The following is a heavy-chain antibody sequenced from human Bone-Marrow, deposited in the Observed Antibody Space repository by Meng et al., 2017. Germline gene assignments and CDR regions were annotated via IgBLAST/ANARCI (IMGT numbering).Heavy chain of an antibody. D-gene: IGHD6-13*01. V-gene: IGHV3-33*01. J-gene: IGHJ4*02. CDR2: IWSDGSNK. CDR3: ARDLSSSSLDY. CDR1: GFPFSSYG. Sequence: QVQLVESGGGVVQPGRSLRLSWAASGFPFSSYGMHWVRQAPGKGLEWVAVIWSDGSNKYYAESVKGRFTISRDTSKNTLYLQMDSLRVEDTAVYYCARDLSSSSLDYRGQGTLVTVSS.